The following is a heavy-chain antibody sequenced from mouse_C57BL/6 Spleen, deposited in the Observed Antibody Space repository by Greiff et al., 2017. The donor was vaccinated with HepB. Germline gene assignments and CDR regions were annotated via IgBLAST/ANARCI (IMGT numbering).Heavy chain of an antibody. Sequence: EVHLVESGGDLVKPGGSLKLSCAASGFTFSSYGMSWVRQTPDKRLEWVATISSGGSYTYYPDSVKGRFTISRDNAKNTLYLQMSSLKSEDTAMYYCGRGDGYGGAWFAYWGQGTLVTVSA. D-gene: IGHD2-2*01. V-gene: IGHV5-6*01. CDR1: GFTFSSYG. J-gene: IGHJ3*01. CDR2: ISSGGSYT. CDR3: GRGDGYGGAWFAY.